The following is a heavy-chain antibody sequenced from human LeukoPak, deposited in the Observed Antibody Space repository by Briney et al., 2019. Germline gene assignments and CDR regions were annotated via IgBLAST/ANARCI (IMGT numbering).Heavy chain of an antibody. Sequence: ASVKVSCKASAYTFTDYYVHWVRQAPGQGLEWMGIINPSGGSTSYAQKFQGRVTMTRDTSTSTVYMELSSLRSEDTAVYYCARAARAEEVRGAPGAFDYWGQGTLVTVSS. V-gene: IGHV1-46*01. CDR1: AYTFTDYY. D-gene: IGHD3-10*01. CDR2: INPSGGST. J-gene: IGHJ4*02. CDR3: ARAARAEEVRGAPGAFDY.